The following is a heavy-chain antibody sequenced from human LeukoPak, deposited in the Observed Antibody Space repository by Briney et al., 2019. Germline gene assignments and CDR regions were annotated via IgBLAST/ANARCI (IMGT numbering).Heavy chain of an antibody. Sequence: SVKVSCKASGGTFSSYAISWVRQAPGKGLEWMGGIIPIFGTANYAQKFQGRVTITADESTSTAYMELSSLRSEDTAVYYCAREAEYSYGYGGNWFDPWGQGTLVTVSS. CDR2: IIPIFGTA. V-gene: IGHV1-69*01. D-gene: IGHD5-18*01. CDR3: AREAEYSYGYGGNWFDP. J-gene: IGHJ5*02. CDR1: GGTFSSYA.